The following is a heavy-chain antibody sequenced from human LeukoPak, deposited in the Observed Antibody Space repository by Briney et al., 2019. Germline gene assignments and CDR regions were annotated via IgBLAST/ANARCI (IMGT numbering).Heavy chain of an antibody. CDR2: IYYSGST. CDR1: GGSISSYY. Sequence: SGTLPLTCAVSGGSISSYYWSWIRQPPGKGLEWIGYIYYSGSTNYNPSLKSRVTISVDTSKNQFSLKLSSVTAADTAVYYCARDVYIWGQGTMVTVSS. CDR3: ARDVYI. V-gene: IGHV4-59*01. D-gene: IGHD2-8*01. J-gene: IGHJ3*02.